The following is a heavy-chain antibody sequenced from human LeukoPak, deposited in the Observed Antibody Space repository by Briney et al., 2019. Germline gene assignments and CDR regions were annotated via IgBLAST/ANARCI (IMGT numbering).Heavy chain of an antibody. CDR2: MNPNSGNT. CDR1: GYTFTSYG. V-gene: IGHV1-8*02. D-gene: IGHD6-19*01. Sequence: ASVKVSCKASGYTFTSYGISWVRQAPGQGLEWMGWMNPNSGNTGYAQKFQGRVTMTRNTSISTAYMELSSLRSEDTAVYYCARVAVAGTGEYYYYYGMDVWGQGTTVTVSS. J-gene: IGHJ6*02. CDR3: ARVAVAGTGEYYYYYGMDV.